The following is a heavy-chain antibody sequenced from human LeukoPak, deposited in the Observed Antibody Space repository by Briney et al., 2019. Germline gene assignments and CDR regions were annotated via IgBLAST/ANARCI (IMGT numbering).Heavy chain of an antibody. CDR2: IYSGGSP. Sequence: GGSLRLSCAASGFTVRSSYMSWVRQAPGKGLEWVSVIYSGGSPDYADSAKGRFTISSDNSKNTLYLHMNSLRAEDTAVYYCARHLSGVTGYTYGRGIDYWGQGTLVTVSS. D-gene: IGHD5-18*01. CDR3: ARHLSGVTGYTYGRGIDY. J-gene: IGHJ4*02. CDR1: GFTVRSSY. V-gene: IGHV3-66*04.